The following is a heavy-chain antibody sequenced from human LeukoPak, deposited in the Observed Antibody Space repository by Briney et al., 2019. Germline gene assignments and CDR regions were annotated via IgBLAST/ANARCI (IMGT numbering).Heavy chain of an antibody. Sequence: GGSLTLSRAASGFTFSNYWMHWVCQAPGKGLVWVSRVKGDGTFTNYADSVKGRFTISRDNAKYTLYLQMHSLRAEDTAIYYCVRDGDDYNFVYWGQGSLVTVSS. CDR1: GFTFSNYW. V-gene: IGHV3-74*01. J-gene: IGHJ4*02. D-gene: IGHD5-24*01. CDR2: VKGDGTFT. CDR3: VRDGDDYNFVY.